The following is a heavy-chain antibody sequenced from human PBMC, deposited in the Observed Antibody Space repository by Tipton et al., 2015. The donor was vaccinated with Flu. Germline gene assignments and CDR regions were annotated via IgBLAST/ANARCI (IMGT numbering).Heavy chain of an antibody. V-gene: IGHV5-51*03. CDR2: IHPSDSDT. D-gene: IGHD4-17*01. CDR3: ARPSYGDSVSDGFAT. Sequence: QLVQSGVEVKKPGESLKISCKGFGYSFTNYWIGWVRQMPGKGLEWMGMIHPSDSDTRYSPSFQGHVTISADKSISTVYLQWSSLKASDTAMFFCARPSYGDSVSDGFATWVQATKVTLS. CDR1: GYSFTNYW. J-gene: IGHJ3*02.